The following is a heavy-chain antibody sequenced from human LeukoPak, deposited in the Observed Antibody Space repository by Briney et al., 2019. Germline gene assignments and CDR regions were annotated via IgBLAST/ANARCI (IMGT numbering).Heavy chain of an antibody. V-gene: IGHV4-34*01. CDR3: ARGRGEATIGWFDP. Sequence: SETLSLTCAVYGGSFSGYYWSWIRQPPGKGLEWIGEINHSGSTNYNPSLKSRVTISVDTSKNQFSLKLSSVTAADTAVYYCARGRGEATIGWFDPWGQGTLVTVS. D-gene: IGHD5-24*01. J-gene: IGHJ5*02. CDR2: INHSGST. CDR1: GGSFSGYY.